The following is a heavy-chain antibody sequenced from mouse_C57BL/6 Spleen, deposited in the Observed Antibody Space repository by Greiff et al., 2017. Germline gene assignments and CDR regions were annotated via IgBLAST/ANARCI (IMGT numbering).Heavy chain of an antibody. Sequence: EVKLMESGPELVKPGASVKMSCKASGYTFTDYNMHWVKQSHGKSLEWIGYINPNNGGTSYNQKFKGKATLTVNKSSSTAYMELRSLTSEDSAVYYCARRQHSSGYFDYWGQGTTLTVSS. J-gene: IGHJ2*01. V-gene: IGHV1-22*01. D-gene: IGHD3-2*02. CDR3: ARRQHSSGYFDY. CDR1: GYTFTDYN. CDR2: INPNNGGT.